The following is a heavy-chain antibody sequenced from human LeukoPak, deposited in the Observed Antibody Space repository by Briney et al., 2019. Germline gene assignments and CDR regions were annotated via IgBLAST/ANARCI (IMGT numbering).Heavy chain of an antibody. CDR2: IYYSGST. CDR3: ARPSYGSGSYYIGWFDP. J-gene: IGHJ5*02. D-gene: IGHD3-10*01. CDR1: GGSISSSSYY. Sequence: SETLSLTCTVSGGSISSSSYYWGWIRQPPGKGLEWIGSIYYSGSTYYNPSLKSRVTISVDTSKNQFSLKLSSVTAADTAVYYCARPSYGSGSYYIGWFDPWGQGTLVTVSS. V-gene: IGHV4-39*01.